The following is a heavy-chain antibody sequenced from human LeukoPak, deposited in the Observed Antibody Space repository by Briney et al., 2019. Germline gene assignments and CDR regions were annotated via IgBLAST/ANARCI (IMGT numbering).Heavy chain of an antibody. V-gene: IGHV1-18*04. CDR1: GYTFTSYG. D-gene: IGHD1-26*01. J-gene: IGHJ4*02. CDR2: ISAYNGNT. Sequence: ASVKVSCKASGYTFTSYGISWVRQAPGQGLEWMGWISAYNGNTNYAQKLQGRVTMTTDTSTSTAYMELRSLRSDDTAVYYCARDLYDGNSARDPIGMQPWLHWGQGTLVTVSS. CDR3: ARDLYDGNSARDPIGMQPWLH.